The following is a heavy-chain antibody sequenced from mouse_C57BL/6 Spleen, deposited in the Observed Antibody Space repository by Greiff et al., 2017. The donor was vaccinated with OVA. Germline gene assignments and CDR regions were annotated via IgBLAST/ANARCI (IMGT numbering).Heavy chain of an antibody. CDR2: INYDGSST. V-gene: IGHV5-16*01. Sequence: EVMLVESEGGLVQPGRSMKLSCTASGFTFSDYYMAWVSQVPETGLEWVANINYDGSSTYYLDSLKSRFIISRDNAKNILYLQMSSLKSEDTATYYCARETVEAMDYWGQGTSVTVSS. CDR3: ARETVEAMDY. CDR1: GFTFSDYY. J-gene: IGHJ4*01.